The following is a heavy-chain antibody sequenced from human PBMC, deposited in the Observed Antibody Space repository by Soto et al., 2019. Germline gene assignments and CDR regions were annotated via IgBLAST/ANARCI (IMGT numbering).Heavy chain of an antibody. V-gene: IGHV4-31*03. CDR2: IYFSGTT. CDR3: ARDFGYYPSYWYFDL. Sequence: TLSLTCTVSGGSISSGDYYWSWIRQHPGKGLERIGTIYFSGTTYYNPSLKSRVTISVDTSKSQFSLKLSSVTAADTAVYYCARDFGYYPSYWYFDLWGRGTLGTVS. J-gene: IGHJ2*01. CDR1: GGSISSGDYY. D-gene: IGHD1-26*01.